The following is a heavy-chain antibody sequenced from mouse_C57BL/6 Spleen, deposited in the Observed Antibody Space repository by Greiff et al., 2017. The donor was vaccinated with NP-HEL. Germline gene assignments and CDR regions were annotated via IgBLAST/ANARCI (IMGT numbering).Heavy chain of an antibody. CDR1: GFTFSSYA. CDR2: ISSGGDYI. Sequence: EVMLVESGEGLVKPGGSLKLSCAASGFTFSSYAMSWVRQTPEKRLEWVAYISSGGDYIYYADTVKGRFTISRDNARNTLYLQMSSLKSEDTAMYYCTKKDDYDAMDYWGQGTSVTVSS. J-gene: IGHJ4*01. V-gene: IGHV5-9-1*02. CDR3: TKKDDYDAMDY.